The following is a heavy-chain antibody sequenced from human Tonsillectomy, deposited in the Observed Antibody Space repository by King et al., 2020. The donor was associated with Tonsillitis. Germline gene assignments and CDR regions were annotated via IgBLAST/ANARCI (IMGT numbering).Heavy chain of an antibody. CDR2: IYSGGST. V-gene: IGHV3-53*01. D-gene: IGHD6-19*01. J-gene: IGHJ4*02. CDR3: AREFSSGWYTYDY. CDR1: GFIVSSNY. Sequence: VQLVESGGGLIQPGGSLRLSCAASGFIVSSNYMSWVRQAPGKGLEWVSVIYSGGSTYYADTVKGRFTISRDNSKNTLYLQMNTLRAEDTAVYYWAREFSSGWYTYDYWGQGTLVTVSS.